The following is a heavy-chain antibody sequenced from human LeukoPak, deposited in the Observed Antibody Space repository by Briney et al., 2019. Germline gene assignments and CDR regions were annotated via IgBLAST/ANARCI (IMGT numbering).Heavy chain of an antibody. J-gene: IGHJ6*02. CDR1: GGSISSYY. D-gene: IGHD1-14*01. CDR2: IYTSGST. CDR3: ARAPTTFPSQYYYYGMDV. Sequence: SETLSLTCTVSGGSISSYYWSWLRQPAGKGLEWIGRIYTSGSTNYNPSLKSRVTMSVDTSKNQFSLKLSSVTAADTAVYYCARAPTTFPSQYYYYGMDVWGQGTTVTVSS. V-gene: IGHV4-4*07.